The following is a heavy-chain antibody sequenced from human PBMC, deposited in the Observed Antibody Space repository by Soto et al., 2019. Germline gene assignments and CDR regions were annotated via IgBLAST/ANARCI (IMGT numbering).Heavy chain of an antibody. CDR1: GFTFSSYA. J-gene: IGHJ6*02. Sequence: GGSLRLSCSASGFTFSSYAMHWVRQAPGKGLEYVSLISSNGGSTYYADSVKGRFTISRDNAKNSLYLQMNSLRAEDTALYYCAKDGGYSFRYYGVDVWGQGTTVTVSS. CDR2: ISSNGGST. CDR3: AKDGGYSFRYYGVDV. V-gene: IGHV3-64*04. D-gene: IGHD5-18*01.